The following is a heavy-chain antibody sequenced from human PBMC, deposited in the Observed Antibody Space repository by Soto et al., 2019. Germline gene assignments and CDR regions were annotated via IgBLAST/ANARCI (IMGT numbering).Heavy chain of an antibody. CDR1: GDSITSSKHY. D-gene: IGHD1-26*01. V-gene: IGHV4-30-4*08. CDR2: IYLSGFT. CDR3: ATMGTPAAGLYYLDY. Sequence: SETLSLTCTVSGDSITSSKHYWSWIRQHPGKGLEWIGYIYLSGFTYSTPSLKSRVNMSLDTSKNQFSLKLSSVTAADPAVYYCATMGTPAAGLYYLDYRGQGALVTVTS. J-gene: IGHJ4*02.